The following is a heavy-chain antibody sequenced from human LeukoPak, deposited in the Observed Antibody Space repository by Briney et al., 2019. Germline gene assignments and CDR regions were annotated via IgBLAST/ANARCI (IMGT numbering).Heavy chain of an antibody. J-gene: IGHJ4*02. CDR3: ARAGYYDSSGYYY. D-gene: IGHD3-22*01. CDR2: IYSGGST. Sequence: GGSLRLSCAASGFTVSSNYMSWVRQAPGKGLEWVSVIYSGGSTYYADSVEGRFTISRDNSKNTLYLQMNSLRAEDTAVYYCARAGYYDSSGYYYWGQGTLVTVSS. V-gene: IGHV3-53*01. CDR1: GFTVSSNY.